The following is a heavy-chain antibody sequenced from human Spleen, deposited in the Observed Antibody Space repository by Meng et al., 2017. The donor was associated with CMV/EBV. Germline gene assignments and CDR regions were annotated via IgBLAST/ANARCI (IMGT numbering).Heavy chain of an antibody. V-gene: IGHV1-8*01. CDR2: MNPNSGNT. D-gene: IGHD1-1*01. J-gene: IGHJ4*02. CDR3: ARVGGSFDY. Sequence: ASVKVSCKASGYTFTSYDINWVRQATGQGLEWMGWMNPNSGNTGYAQKFQDRVTITADKSTHTVYMELSGLRSEDTAVYYCARVGGSFDYWGQGTVVTVSS. CDR1: GYTFTSYD.